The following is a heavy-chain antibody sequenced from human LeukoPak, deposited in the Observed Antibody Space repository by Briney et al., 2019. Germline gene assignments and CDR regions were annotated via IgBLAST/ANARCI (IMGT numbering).Heavy chain of an antibody. J-gene: IGHJ4*02. V-gene: IGHV3-21*06. CDR3: ARSEDYCSGGSCYAH. D-gene: IGHD2-15*01. Sequence: GGSLRLSCAASGFTFSSYAMSWVRQAPGKGLEWASSITGSSNFIYYADSVKGRFTISRDNAKNSLFLQMNSLRAEDTAMYYCARSEDYCSGGSCYAHWGQGILVTVSS. CDR1: GFTFSSYA. CDR2: ITGSSNFI.